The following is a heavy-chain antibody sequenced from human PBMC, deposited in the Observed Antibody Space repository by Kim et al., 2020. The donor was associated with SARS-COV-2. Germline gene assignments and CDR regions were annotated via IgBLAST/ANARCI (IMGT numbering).Heavy chain of an antibody. V-gene: IGHV4-31*03. CDR2: IYYSGST. D-gene: IGHD2-2*01. CDR3: AGDPLKKTVPLGDYYYYGMDV. CDR1: GCYISSGCYY. J-gene: IGHJ6*02. Sequence: SETLSLTCTVSGCYISSGCYYWSWIRQHPGKDLEWIGYIYYSGSTYYNPSLKSGVTISVDTSKNQFSLKLSHVTAADTAVYYCAGDPLKKTVPLGDYYYYGMDVWGQGTTVTVSS.